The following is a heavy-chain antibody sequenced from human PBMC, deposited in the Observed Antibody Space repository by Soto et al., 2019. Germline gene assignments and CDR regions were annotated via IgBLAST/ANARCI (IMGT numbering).Heavy chain of an antibody. CDR1: GFTFSSYG. CDR2: IWYDGSNK. Sequence: QVQLVESGGGVVQPGRSLRLSCAASGFTFSSYGMHWVRQAPGKGLEWVAVIWYDGSNKYYADSVKGRFTISRDNSKNTLYLQMNSLRAEDTAVYYCARDKGIAAPLNIDYWGQGTLVTVSS. V-gene: IGHV3-33*01. CDR3: ARDKGIAAPLNIDY. D-gene: IGHD6-13*01. J-gene: IGHJ4*02.